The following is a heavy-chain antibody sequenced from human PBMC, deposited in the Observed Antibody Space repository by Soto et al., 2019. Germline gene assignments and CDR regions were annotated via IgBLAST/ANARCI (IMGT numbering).Heavy chain of an antibody. D-gene: IGHD3-10*01. Sequence: QVQLVESGGGLVKPGGSLRLSCAASGLTFSDCYMNWIRQAPGKGLEWVSYISSSGSSINYAGSVKGRFTISRDNAXHSLYLQMNSLRAEDTAMYYCAGVRFGEWGYAMDVWGQGTTVTVSS. CDR2: ISSSGSSI. CDR1: GLTFSDCY. J-gene: IGHJ6*02. CDR3: AGVRFGEWGYAMDV. V-gene: IGHV3-11*01.